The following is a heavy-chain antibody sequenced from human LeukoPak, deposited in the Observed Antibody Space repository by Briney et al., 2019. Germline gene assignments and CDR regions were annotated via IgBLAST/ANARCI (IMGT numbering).Heavy chain of an antibody. Sequence: GGSLRLSCTASGFTFCDYTMSWVRQAPGKGLEWVGCIRSKTYGGTTEYAASVKGKFTISRDDSKSIAYLQMNSLKTEDTAVYYCTRSRQLDYWGQGTLVTVSS. CDR1: GFTFCDYT. J-gene: IGHJ4*02. V-gene: IGHV3-49*04. CDR2: IRSKTYGGTT. D-gene: IGHD2-2*01. CDR3: TRSRQLDY.